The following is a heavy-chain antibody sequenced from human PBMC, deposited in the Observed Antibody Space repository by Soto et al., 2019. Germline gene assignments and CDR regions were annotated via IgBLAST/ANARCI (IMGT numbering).Heavy chain of an antibody. Sequence: WTWIRQQPGKGLEWIGYVYYTGNTSHDPSLWSRVTISVDTSKNQFSLKLSSVTAADPAVYYCASDREKKVWFDPWGQGTLVTVSS. CDR2: VYYTGNT. V-gene: IGHV4-31*02. J-gene: IGHJ5*02. CDR3: ASDREKKVWFDP.